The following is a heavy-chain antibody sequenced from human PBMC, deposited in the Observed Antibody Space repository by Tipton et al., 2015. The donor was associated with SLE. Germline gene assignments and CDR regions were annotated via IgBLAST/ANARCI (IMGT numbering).Heavy chain of an antibody. J-gene: IGHJ4*02. V-gene: IGHV4-39*07. CDR2: IYYSGST. CDR3: ARLGIAVAGPTDY. CDR1: GGSISSSSYY. D-gene: IGHD6-19*01. Sequence: LRLSCTVSGGSISSSSYYWGWIRQPPGKGLEWIGSIYYSGSTYYNPSLKGRVTISVDTSKNQFSLKLSSVTAADTAVYYCARLGIAVAGPTDYWGQGTLVTVSS.